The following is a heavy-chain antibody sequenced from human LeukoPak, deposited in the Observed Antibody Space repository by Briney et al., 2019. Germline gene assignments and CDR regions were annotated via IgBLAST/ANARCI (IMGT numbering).Heavy chain of an antibody. CDR2: INYRGTT. V-gene: IGHV4-39*07. D-gene: IGHD1-7*01. CDR1: GGSITSNDCY. J-gene: IGHJ4*02. CDR3: ARVDHNWNYDY. Sequence: SETLSLTCIVSGGSITSNDCYWTWVRQPPGKGLEWIGSINYRGTTYYDPSLKSRVTMSVDTSKNQFSLKLSSVTAADTAVYYCARVDHNWNYDYWGQGTLVTVSS.